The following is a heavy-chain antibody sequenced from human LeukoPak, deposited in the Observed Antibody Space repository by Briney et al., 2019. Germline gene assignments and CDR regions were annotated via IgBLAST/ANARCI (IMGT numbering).Heavy chain of an antibody. CDR1: GYTFTGYY. J-gene: IGHJ6*03. CDR2: INPNSGGT. CDR3: ARDRQQLVPDYYYYYYMDV. V-gene: IGHV1-2*02. D-gene: IGHD6-13*01. Sequence: GASVKVSCKASGYTFTGYYMHWVRQAPGQGLEWMGWINPNSGGTNHAQKFQGRVTMTRDTSISTAYMELSRLRSDDTAVYYCARDRQQLVPDYYYYYYMDVWGKGTTVTVSS.